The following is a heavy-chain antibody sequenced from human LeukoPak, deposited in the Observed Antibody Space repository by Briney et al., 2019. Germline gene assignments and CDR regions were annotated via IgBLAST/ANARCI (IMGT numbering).Heavy chain of an antibody. Sequence: GGSLRLSCGASGFTFSAYAMNWVRQAPGKEVEWVSSITGTTGNTYVAESVKGRFTISRDNSRNTLYLQMNSLRAEDTAIYYCAKGTLGSCSGARCYPFDYWGQGALVTVSS. V-gene: IGHV3-23*01. CDR2: ITGTTGNT. D-gene: IGHD2-15*01. J-gene: IGHJ4*02. CDR3: AKGTLGSCSGARCYPFDY. CDR1: GFTFSAYA.